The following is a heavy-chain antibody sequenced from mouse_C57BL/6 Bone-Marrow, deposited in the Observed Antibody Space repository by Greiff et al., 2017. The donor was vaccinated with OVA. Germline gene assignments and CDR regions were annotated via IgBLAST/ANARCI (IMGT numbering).Heavy chain of an antibody. CDR1: GYTFTSYG. CDR2: IYIGNGYT. J-gene: IGHJ3*01. V-gene: IGHV1-58*01. Sequence: VHVKQSGAELVRPGSSVKMSCKTSGYTFTSYGINWVKQRPGQGLEWMGYIYIGNGYTEYNEKFKGKATLTSDTSSSTAYMQLSSLTSEDSAIYFCARAPHYYGSSGGCAYWGQGTLVTVSA. D-gene: IGHD1-1*01. CDR3: ARAPHYYGSSGGCAY.